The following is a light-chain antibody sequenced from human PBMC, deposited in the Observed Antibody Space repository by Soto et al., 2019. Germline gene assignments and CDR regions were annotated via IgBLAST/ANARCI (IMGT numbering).Light chain of an antibody. CDR2: EVT. CDR1: SRDIGGYNY. CDR3: CSNAGSHSYF. J-gene: IGLJ1*01. V-gene: IGLV2-8*01. Sequence: QSALTQPPSASGSPGQSVTISCTGTSRDIGGYNYVSWYQQHPGKAPKLLIYEVTNRPSGVPDRFSGSKSGNTASLTVSGLQADDEADYFCCSNAGSHSYFFGTGTKLTVL.